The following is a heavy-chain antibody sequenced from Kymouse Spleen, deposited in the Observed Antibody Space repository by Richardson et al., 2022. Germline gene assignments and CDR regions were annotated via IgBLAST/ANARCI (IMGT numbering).Heavy chain of an antibody. J-gene: IGHJ4*02. CDR3: ARGGYCSSTSCYMDTAMVPSFDY. CDR1: GYTFTSYD. CDR2: MNPNSGNT. D-gene: IGHD2-2*02. Sequence: QVQLVQSGAEVKKPGASVKVSCKASGYTFTSYDINWVRQATGQGLEWMGWMNPNSGNTGYAQKFQGRVTMTRNTSISTAYMELSSLRSEDTAVYYCARGGYCSSTSCYMDTAMVPSFDYWGQGTLVTVSS. V-gene: IGHV1-8*01.